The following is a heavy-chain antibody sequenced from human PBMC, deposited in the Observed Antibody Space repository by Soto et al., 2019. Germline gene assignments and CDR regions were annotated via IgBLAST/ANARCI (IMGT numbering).Heavy chain of an antibody. D-gene: IGHD2-21*02. V-gene: IGHV3-23*01. J-gene: IGHJ4*02. CDR2: ISGSGGST. Sequence: GGSLRLSCAASGFTFSSYAMSWVRQAPGKGLEWVSAISGSGGSTYYADSVKGRFTISRDNSKNTLYLQMNSLRAEDTAVYYCARGGGIVVVTAPYDHWGQGTLVTVSS. CDR3: ARGGGIVVVTAPYDH. CDR1: GFTFSSYA.